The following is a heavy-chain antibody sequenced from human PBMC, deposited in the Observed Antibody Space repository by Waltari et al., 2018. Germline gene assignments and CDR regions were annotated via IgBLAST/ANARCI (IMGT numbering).Heavy chain of an antibody. J-gene: IGHJ4*02. CDR3: ARQTGGYSSGWYY. D-gene: IGHD6-19*01. V-gene: IGHV4-39*01. CDR1: GGSISSSSYY. CDR2: IHYRGGT. Sequence: QLQLQESGPGLVKPSETLSLTCTVSGGSISSSSYYWGWIRQPPGKGREWIGSIHYRGGTYSNPSLKRRVTLAVDTSKNQFSLKLRSVTAADTAVYYCARQTGGYSSGWYYWGQGTLVTVSS.